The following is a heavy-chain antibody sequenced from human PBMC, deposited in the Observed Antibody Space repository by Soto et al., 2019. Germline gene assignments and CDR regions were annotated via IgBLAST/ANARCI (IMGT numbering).Heavy chain of an antibody. CDR1: GYTFTGYY. Sequence: ASVKVSCKASGYTFTGYYMHWVRQAPGQGLEWMGWINPNSGGTNYAQKFQGRVTMTRDTSISTAYMELSRLRSDDTAVYYCARVPRNGGGYSYGYHRYYYGMDVWGQGTTVTVSS. V-gene: IGHV1-2*02. CDR3: ARVPRNGGGYSYGYHRYYYGMDV. CDR2: INPNSGGT. J-gene: IGHJ6*02. D-gene: IGHD5-18*01.